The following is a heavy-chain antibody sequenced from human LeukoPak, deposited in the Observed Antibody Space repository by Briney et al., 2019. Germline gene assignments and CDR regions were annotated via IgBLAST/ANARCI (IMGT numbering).Heavy chain of an antibody. J-gene: IGHJ4*02. CDR2: ISYDGSNK. D-gene: IGHD3-10*01. CDR3: AEFGEFGY. V-gene: IGHV3-30*04. Sequence: GGSLRLSCAASGFTFSSYAMHWVRQAPGKGLEWVAVISYDGSNKYYADSVKGRFTISRDNTKNTLYLQMNSLRAEDTAVYYCAEFGEFGYWGQGTLVTVSS. CDR1: GFTFSSYA.